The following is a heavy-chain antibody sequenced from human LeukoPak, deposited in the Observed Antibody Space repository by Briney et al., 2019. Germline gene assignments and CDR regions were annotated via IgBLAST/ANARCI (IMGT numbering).Heavy chain of an antibody. J-gene: IGHJ6*03. V-gene: IGHV4-34*01. D-gene: IGHD6-13*01. CDR1: GGSFSGYY. CDR3: ASGAAAGVGYYYMDV. CDR2: INHSGST. Sequence: LETLSLTCAVYGGSFSGYYWSWIRQPPGKGLEWIGEINHSGSTNYNPSLKSRVTISVDTSKNQFSLKLSSVTAADTAVYYCASGAAAGVGYYYMDVWGKGTTVTVSS.